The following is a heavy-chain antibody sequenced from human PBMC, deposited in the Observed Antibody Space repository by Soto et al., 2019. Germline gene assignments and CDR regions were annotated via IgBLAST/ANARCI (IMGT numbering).Heavy chain of an antibody. Sequence: SETLSLTCTVSGGSISSYYWSWIRQPPGKGLEWIGYIYYSGSTNYNPSLKSRVTISVDTSKNQFSLKLSSVTAADTAVYYCASGASGYFLERGRAGYGMDVWGQGTTVTVSS. CDR1: GGSISSYY. CDR3: ASGASGYFLERGRAGYGMDV. D-gene: IGHD3-3*01. V-gene: IGHV4-59*01. CDR2: IYYSGST. J-gene: IGHJ6*02.